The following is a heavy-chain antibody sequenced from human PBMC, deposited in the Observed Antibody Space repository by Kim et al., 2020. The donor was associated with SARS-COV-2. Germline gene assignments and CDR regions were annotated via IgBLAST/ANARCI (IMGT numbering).Heavy chain of an antibody. V-gene: IGHV4-39*01. D-gene: IGHD4-17*01. CDR2: IYYSGST. CDR1: GGSISSSSYY. CDR3: ASQGNGDYWFDP. J-gene: IGHJ5*02. Sequence: SETLSLTCTVSGGSISSSSYYWGWIRQPPGKGLEWIGSIYYSGSTYYNSSLKSRVTISVDTSKNQFSLKLSSVTAADTAVYYCASQGNGDYWFDPWGQGTLVTVSS.